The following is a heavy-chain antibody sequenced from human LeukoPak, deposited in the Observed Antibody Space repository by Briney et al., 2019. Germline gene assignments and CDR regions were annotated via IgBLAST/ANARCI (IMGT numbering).Heavy chain of an antibody. CDR2: MYYGGDT. Sequence: PSETLSLTCTVSGDSITATTSLWGWLRQPPGKGLESIGAMYYGGDTFYSASLRSRATISLDPSNNQFSLSLTYVTAADTAVYYCARGGYHFCGGSWGQGALVTVSS. CDR3: ARGGYHFCGGS. D-gene: IGHD3-3*01. J-gene: IGHJ5*02. V-gene: IGHV4-39*07. CDR1: GDSITATTSL.